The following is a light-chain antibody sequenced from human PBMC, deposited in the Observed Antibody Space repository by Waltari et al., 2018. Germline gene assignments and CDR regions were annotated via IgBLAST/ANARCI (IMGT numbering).Light chain of an antibody. V-gene: IGKV1-12*01. CDR3: QQGNSFPYT. Sequence: DIQMTQSPSSLSASVGDRVPIPCRASQDIGSWLAWYQQKPGKAPKLLIYAASRLESGVPPRFSGSGSGTDFILAISSLQPEDCGTFYCQQGNSFPYTFGQGTKLEI. CDR1: QDIGSW. J-gene: IGKJ2*01. CDR2: AAS.